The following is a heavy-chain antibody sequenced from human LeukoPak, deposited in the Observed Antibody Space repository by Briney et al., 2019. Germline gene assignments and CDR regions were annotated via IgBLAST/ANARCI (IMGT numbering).Heavy chain of an antibody. CDR1: GYTFTGYY. D-gene: IGHD2-15*01. V-gene: IGHV1-2*02. CDR3: AGEYCSGGTCRQGFDY. CDR2: INPNSGVT. J-gene: IGHJ4*02. Sequence: GASVKVSCKASGYTFTGYYLNWVRQAPGQGLEWMGWINPNSGVTDYAQKFQDRVTMTRDTSISTTYMELSSLRSDDSALYYCAGEYCSGGTCRQGFDYWGQGTLVTVSS.